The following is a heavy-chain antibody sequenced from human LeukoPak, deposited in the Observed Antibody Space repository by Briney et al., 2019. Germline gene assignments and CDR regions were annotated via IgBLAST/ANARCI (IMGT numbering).Heavy chain of an antibody. J-gene: IGHJ1*01. CDR3: AKPSSLISMMVVVPEYFQH. CDR2: ISGSGGST. D-gene: IGHD3-22*01. CDR1: GFTFSSYA. Sequence: AGGSLRLSCAASGFTFSSYAMSWVRQAPGKGLEWVSAISGSGGSTYYADSVKGRFTISRDNSNNTLYLQMSSLRAEDTAVYYCAKPSSLISMMVVVPEYFQHWGQGTLVTVSS. V-gene: IGHV3-23*01.